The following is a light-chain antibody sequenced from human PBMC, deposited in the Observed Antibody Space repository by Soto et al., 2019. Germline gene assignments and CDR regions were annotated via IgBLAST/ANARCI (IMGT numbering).Light chain of an antibody. CDR1: QGILAY. CDR2: SAS. CDR3: QQTYATAFT. J-gene: IGKJ2*01. Sequence: IQMTQSPSSLSASVGGRVTITCRASQGILAYLNWYQVKLGKPPRLLIFSASNLQSGVPPRFNGSGSGADFALTIGGVEPDDAATYYCQQTYATAFTFGQGTNL. V-gene: IGKV1-39*01.